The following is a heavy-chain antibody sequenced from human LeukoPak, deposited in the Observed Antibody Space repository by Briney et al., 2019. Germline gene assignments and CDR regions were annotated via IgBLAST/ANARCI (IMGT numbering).Heavy chain of an antibody. V-gene: IGHV4-34*01. CDR1: GGSFSGYY. CDR3: ASVYDSSGYYPF. J-gene: IGHJ4*02. Sequence: SETLSLTCAVYGGSFSGYYWSWIRQPPGKGLEWIGEINHSGSTNYNPSLKSRVTISVDTSKNQFSLKLSSVAAADTAVYYCASVYDSSGYYPFWGQGTLVTVSS. CDR2: INHSGST. D-gene: IGHD3-22*01.